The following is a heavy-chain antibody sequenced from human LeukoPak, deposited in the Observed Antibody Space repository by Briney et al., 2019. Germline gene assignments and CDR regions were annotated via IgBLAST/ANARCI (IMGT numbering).Heavy chain of an antibody. Sequence: GESLKISCKGSGYGFTSYWIGWVRQMPGKGLEWMGIIYPGDSDTRYSPSFQGQVTISADKSISTAYLQWSSLKASDTAMYYCARRGYCSGGSCYGPGYMDVWGKGTTVTVSS. V-gene: IGHV5-51*01. CDR1: GYGFTSYW. D-gene: IGHD2-15*01. CDR3: ARRGYCSGGSCYGPGYMDV. CDR2: IYPGDSDT. J-gene: IGHJ6*03.